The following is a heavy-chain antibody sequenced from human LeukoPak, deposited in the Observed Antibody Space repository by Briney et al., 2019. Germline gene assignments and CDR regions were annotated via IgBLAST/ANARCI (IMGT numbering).Heavy chain of an antibody. D-gene: IGHD2-21*02. Sequence: GGSLTLSCAASVFTFSSYRMNWVGQAPGKGREWVASISSSSSYIYYADSVKGRFTISRDNAKNSLYLQMNSLRGEDTAVYYCAYEAYCGGVCPHWGQGTLVTVSS. CDR3: AYEAYCGGVCPH. CDR1: VFTFSSYR. V-gene: IGHV3-21*01. J-gene: IGHJ4*02. CDR2: ISSSSSYI.